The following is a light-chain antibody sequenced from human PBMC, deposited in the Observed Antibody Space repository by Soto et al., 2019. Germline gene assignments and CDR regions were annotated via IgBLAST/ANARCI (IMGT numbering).Light chain of an antibody. CDR2: GAS. V-gene: IGKV3-20*01. CDR1: ESVSTN. Sequence: EIEMTQSPATLSLAPGERVTLSCRASESVSTNLAWYRQKPGQAPRLLIHGASNRATGIPDRFSGSGSGTDFTLTINRLEPEDFAVYYCQQYGSSITFGQGTRLEI. CDR3: QQYGSSIT. J-gene: IGKJ5*01.